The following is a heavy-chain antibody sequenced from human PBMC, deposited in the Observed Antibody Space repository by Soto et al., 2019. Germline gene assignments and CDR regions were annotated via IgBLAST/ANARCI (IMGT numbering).Heavy chain of an antibody. CDR2: IYYSGST. CDR1: GGSISSGGYY. CDR3: ARDSCSGGICYSPYYYYGMDL. Sequence: SETLSLTCTVSGGSISSGGYYWSWIRQHPGKGLEWIGYIYYSGSTYYNPSLKSRVTISVDTSKNQFSLKLSSVTAADTAVYYCARDSCSGGICYSPYYYYGMDLWFQSTTVTVSS. V-gene: IGHV4-31*03. D-gene: IGHD2-15*01. J-gene: IGHJ6*02.